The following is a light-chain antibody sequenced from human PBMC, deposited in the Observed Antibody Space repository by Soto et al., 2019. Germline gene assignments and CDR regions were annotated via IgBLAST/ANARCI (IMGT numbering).Light chain of an antibody. Sequence: EIVLTQSPGTLSLSPGEGATLSCRTSQSVSTKFFAWYQQKPGQAPRLLIYGASTRATGIPDRLSGSGSGTDFTLTISRLEPEDFAVYYCQQYGRTSWTFGQGTKVEIK. J-gene: IGKJ1*01. CDR3: QQYGRTSWT. CDR1: QSVSTKF. V-gene: IGKV3-20*01. CDR2: GAS.